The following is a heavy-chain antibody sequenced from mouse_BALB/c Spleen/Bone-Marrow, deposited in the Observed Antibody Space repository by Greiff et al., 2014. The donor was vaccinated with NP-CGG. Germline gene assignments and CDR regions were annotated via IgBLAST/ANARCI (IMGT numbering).Heavy chain of an antibody. D-gene: IGHD2-12*01. J-gene: IGHJ2*01. CDR2: ILPGSGST. Sequence: QVQLQQSGAELMKPGASVKISCKATGYTFSSYWIEWVKQRPGHGLEWIGEILPGSGSTNYNEKFKGKATFTADTSSNTAYMRLSSLTSEDSAVYYCARREVSYYYDYWGQGTTLTVSS. CDR1: GYTFSSYW. V-gene: IGHV1-9*01. CDR3: ARREVSYYYDY.